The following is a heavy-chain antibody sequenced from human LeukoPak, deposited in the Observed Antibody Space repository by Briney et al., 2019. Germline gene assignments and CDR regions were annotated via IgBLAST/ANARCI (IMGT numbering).Heavy chain of an antibody. CDR1: GGTFSSYA. Sequence: SVKPSCKPSGGTFSSYAISWVRQAAGQRLEWMGGIIPIFGTANYAQKFQGRVTITTDESTSPVYMKLSSVRSEDTAVYYCARDGATGSIVGAFDAFDIWGQGTMVTVSS. CDR3: ARDGATGSIVGAFDAFDI. CDR2: IIPIFGTA. J-gene: IGHJ3*02. V-gene: IGHV1-69*05. D-gene: IGHD1-26*01.